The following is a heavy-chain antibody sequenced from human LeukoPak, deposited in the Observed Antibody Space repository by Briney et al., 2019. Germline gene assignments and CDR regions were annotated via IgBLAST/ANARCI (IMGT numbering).Heavy chain of an antibody. D-gene: IGHD3-10*01. V-gene: IGHV3-23*01. CDR3: ARVLSGRGSLYDYYYYMDV. CDR2: IFPSGGEI. CDR1: GFTFSTFA. J-gene: IGHJ6*03. Sequence: GSLRLSCAASGFTFSTFAMIWVRQPPGKGLEWVSSIFPSGGEIHYADSVRGRFTISRDISKNTLYLQMNSLRAEDTAVYYCARVLSGRGSLYDYYYYMDVWGKGTTVTISS.